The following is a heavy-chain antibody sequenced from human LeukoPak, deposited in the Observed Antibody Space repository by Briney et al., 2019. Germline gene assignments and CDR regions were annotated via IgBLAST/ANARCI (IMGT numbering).Heavy chain of an antibody. CDR2: IHTSGTT. Sequence: SETLSLTCTVSGGSISSSSYYWGWIRQPPGKGLEWIGRIHTSGTTNYNPSLRRRVSMSLDTSRNQFSLRLTPVTAADTAVYYCARDSGPYYDSSGYPYFDYWGRGTLVAVSS. J-gene: IGHJ4*02. D-gene: IGHD3-22*01. CDR1: GGSISSSSYY. V-gene: IGHV4-39*07. CDR3: ARDSGPYYDSSGYPYFDY.